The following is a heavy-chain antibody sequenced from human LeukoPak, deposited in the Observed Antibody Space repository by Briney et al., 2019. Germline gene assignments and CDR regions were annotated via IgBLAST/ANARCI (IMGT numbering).Heavy chain of an antibody. CDR2: ISGSGGST. J-gene: IGHJ4*02. V-gene: IGHV3-23*01. CDR1: GFTFSSYA. CDR3: AKGLQWELPFDY. Sequence: GGSLRLSCAASGFTFSSYAMSWLRQAPGKGLEWVSSISGSGGSTYYAGSVKGRFTISRDNSKNTLYVQMNSLRAEDTPVYSCAKGLQWELPFDYWGQGTLVTVSS. D-gene: IGHD1-26*01.